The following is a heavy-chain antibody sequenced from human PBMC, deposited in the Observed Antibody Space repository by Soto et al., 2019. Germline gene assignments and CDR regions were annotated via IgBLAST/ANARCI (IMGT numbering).Heavy chain of an antibody. J-gene: IGHJ4*02. CDR2: IYPGDSDT. D-gene: IGHD4-17*01. CDR1: GYCFTSYW. CDR3: ARHQTTVVTPKHFDY. Sequence: GESLKISCKGSGYCFTSYWIGWVRQMPGKGLEWMGIIYPGDSDTRYSPSFQGQVTISADKSISTAYLQWSSLEASDTAMYYCARHQTTVVTPKHFDYWGQGTLVTVSS. V-gene: IGHV5-51*01.